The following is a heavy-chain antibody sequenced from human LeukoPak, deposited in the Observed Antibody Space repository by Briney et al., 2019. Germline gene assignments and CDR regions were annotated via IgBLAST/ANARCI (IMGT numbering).Heavy chain of an antibody. V-gene: IGHV3-7*03. CDR3: ARDQDDYFDY. CDR2: IKQDGSEK. CDR1: GFTFSSYW. Sequence: PGGSLRLSCAPSGFTFSSYWMSWVRQAPGKGLEWVANIKQDGSEKYYVDSVKGRFTISRDNAKNSLYLQMNSLRAEDTAVYYCARDQDDYFDYWGQGTLVTVSS. D-gene: IGHD2-15*01. J-gene: IGHJ4*02.